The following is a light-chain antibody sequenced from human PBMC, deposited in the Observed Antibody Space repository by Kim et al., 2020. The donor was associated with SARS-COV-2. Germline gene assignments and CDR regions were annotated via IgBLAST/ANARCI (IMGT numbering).Light chain of an antibody. V-gene: IGKV3-15*01. CDR1: QSVSSN. J-gene: IGKJ2*01. CDR2: GAS. Sequence: VSPGESATLSCRASQSVSSNLAWYQQKPGQAPRLLIYGASTRATGIPARFSGSGSGTEFTLTISSLQSEDFAVYYCQQYNIWPPYTFGQGTKLEI. CDR3: QQYNIWPPYT.